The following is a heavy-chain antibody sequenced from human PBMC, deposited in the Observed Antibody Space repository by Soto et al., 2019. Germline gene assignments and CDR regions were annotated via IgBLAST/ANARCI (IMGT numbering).Heavy chain of an antibody. D-gene: IGHD3-22*01. CDR2: IIPIFGTA. Sequence: SVKVSCKASGGTFSSYAISWVRQAPGQGLEWMGGIIPIFGTANYAQKFQGRVTITADESTSTAYMELSSLRSEDTAVYYCARRGDSSGYHDYWGQGTLVTVSS. J-gene: IGHJ4*02. CDR3: ARRGDSSGYHDY. V-gene: IGHV1-69*13. CDR1: GGTFSSYA.